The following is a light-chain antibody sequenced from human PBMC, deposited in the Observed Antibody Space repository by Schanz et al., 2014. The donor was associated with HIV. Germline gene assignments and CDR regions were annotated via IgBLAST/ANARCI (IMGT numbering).Light chain of an antibody. CDR1: QSVKSNF. CDR2: GAS. V-gene: IGKV3-20*01. J-gene: IGKJ3*01. Sequence: EIVLTQSPGTLSLSPGERGTLSCRASQSVKSNFIGWYQQKPGQAPRLLIFGASNRATGIPDRFSGGESGTDFTLTISRVEPEDYAVYYCQQYGSSGTFGPGTKVHIK. CDR3: QQYGSSGT.